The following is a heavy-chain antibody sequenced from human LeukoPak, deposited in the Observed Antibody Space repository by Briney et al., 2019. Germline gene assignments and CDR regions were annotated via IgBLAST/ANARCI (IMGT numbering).Heavy chain of an antibody. V-gene: IGHV3-33*06. CDR3: AKDYDFWSGYWGD. J-gene: IGHJ4*02. CDR1: GFTFSSYG. CDR2: IWYDGSNK. Sequence: GRFLRLSCAASGFTFSSYGMHWVRQAPGKGLEWVAVIWYDGSNKYYADSVKGRFTISRDNSKNTLYLQMNSLRAEDTAVYYCAKDYDFWSGYWGDWGQGTLVTVSS. D-gene: IGHD3-3*01.